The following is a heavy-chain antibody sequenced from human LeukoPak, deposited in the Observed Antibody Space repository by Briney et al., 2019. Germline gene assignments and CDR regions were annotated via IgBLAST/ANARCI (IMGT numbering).Heavy chain of an antibody. V-gene: IGHV3-66*01. D-gene: IGHD6-19*01. CDR2: IYSGDST. CDR3: ARAEQWLAFDY. CDR1: GFTVSGNY. J-gene: IGHJ4*02. Sequence: PGGSLRLSCAASGFTVSGNYMSWVRQAPGKGLEWVSVIYSGDSTSYADSVKGRFTISRDNSKNTLYLQMNSLRAEDTAVYYCARAEQWLAFDYWGQGTLVTVSS.